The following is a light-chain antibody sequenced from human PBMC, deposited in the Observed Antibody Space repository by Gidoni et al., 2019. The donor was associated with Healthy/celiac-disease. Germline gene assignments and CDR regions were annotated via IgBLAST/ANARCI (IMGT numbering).Light chain of an antibody. CDR1: QIISNY. Sequence: DIQLAQSPSYLSASVGDRGTITCRASQIISNYLNWYQQKPGKAPKLLIYAASSLLSGVPSRFSGSGSGTDFTLTISSLQPEDFATYYCQQGYSTPLTFGGGTKVEIK. CDR2: AAS. V-gene: IGKV1-39*01. J-gene: IGKJ4*01. CDR3: QQGYSTPLT.